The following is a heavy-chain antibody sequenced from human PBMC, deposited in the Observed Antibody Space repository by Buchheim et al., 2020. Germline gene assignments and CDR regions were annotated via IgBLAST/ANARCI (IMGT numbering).Heavy chain of an antibody. J-gene: IGHJ6*02. CDR1: GFTFNSCA. V-gene: IGHV3-23*01. CDR3: AKGRTGSSNFYALDV. Sequence: EVQLLESGGGLVQPGGSLRLSCAASGFTFNSCAMTWVRQAPGKGLEWVSTISGAGATTYYAGSVRGRFTLARDNSQNTLDLQMNSLRVEDTAVYYCAKGRTGSSNFYALDVWGQGTT. CDR2: ISGAGATT. D-gene: IGHD1-26*01.